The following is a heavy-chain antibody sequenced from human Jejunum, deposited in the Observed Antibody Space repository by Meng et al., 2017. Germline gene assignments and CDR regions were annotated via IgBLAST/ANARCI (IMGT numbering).Heavy chain of an antibody. CDR2: IHPSGST. CDR1: GGSASGFY. J-gene: IGHJ4*02. Sequence: QVHGQQWGAGLLKPSETLFLTCAVYGGSASGFYLSWIRQPPGKGLEWIGEIHPSGSTDYNPSLKSRLTISLDTSKNQFSLSLNSATAADTGIYYCTRGTDRAKSGDYWGQGTLVTVSS. V-gene: IGHV4-34*01. CDR3: TRGTDRAKSGDY. D-gene: IGHD1-14*01.